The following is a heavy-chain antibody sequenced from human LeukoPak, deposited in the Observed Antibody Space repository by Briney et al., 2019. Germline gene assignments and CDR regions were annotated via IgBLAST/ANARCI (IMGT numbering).Heavy chain of an antibody. Sequence: GESLRLSCAASGFTFSSYSMNWVHQAPGKGLEWVSYISSASNTIYYADSVKGRFTISRDNAKNSLYLQMNSLRAEDTAMYYCARDGWFGDYNWFDPWGQGTLVTVSS. J-gene: IGHJ5*02. CDR3: ARDGWFGDYNWFDP. CDR1: GFTFSSYS. V-gene: IGHV3-48*01. CDR2: ISSASNTI. D-gene: IGHD3-10*01.